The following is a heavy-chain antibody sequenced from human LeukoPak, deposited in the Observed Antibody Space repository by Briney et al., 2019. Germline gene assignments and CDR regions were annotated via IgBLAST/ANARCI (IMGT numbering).Heavy chain of an antibody. CDR2: IYSDNT. D-gene: IGHD4/OR15-4a*01. Sequence: GGSLRLSCTVSGFTVSSNSMSWVRQAPGKGLEWVSFIYSDNTHYSDSVKGRFIISRDNSKNTLYLQMNSLRAEDTAVYYCVRRAGAYSHPYDYWGQGTLVTVSS. CDR3: VRRAGAYSHPYDY. J-gene: IGHJ4*02. CDR1: GFTVSSNS. V-gene: IGHV3-53*01.